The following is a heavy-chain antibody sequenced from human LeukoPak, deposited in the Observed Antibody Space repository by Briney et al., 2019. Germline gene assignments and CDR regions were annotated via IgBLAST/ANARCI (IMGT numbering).Heavy chain of an antibody. D-gene: IGHD1-26*01. CDR1: GDTFTGYY. V-gene: IGHV1-2*06. CDR3: ARDSGSLDAFDI. Sequence: ASVKVSCKASGDTFTGYYMHWGRQAPGQGLEWMGRINPNSGGTNYAQKFQGRVTMTRDTSISTAYMELSRLRSDDTAVYYCARDSGSLDAFDIWGQGTMVTVPS. J-gene: IGHJ3*02. CDR2: INPNSGGT.